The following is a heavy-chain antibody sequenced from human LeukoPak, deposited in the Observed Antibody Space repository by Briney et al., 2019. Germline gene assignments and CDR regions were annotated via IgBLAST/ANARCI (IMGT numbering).Heavy chain of an antibody. V-gene: IGHV1-18*01. CDR1: GYTFTSYG. CDR3: ARVTRDSSGYYRFDY. Sequence: GASVKVSCKASGYTFTSYGISWVRQAPGQGLEWMGWISAYNGNTNYAQKLQGRVTMTTDTSTSTAYMELRSLRSDDTAVYYCARVTRDSSGYYRFDYWGQGTLVTASS. CDR2: ISAYNGNT. J-gene: IGHJ4*02. D-gene: IGHD3-22*01.